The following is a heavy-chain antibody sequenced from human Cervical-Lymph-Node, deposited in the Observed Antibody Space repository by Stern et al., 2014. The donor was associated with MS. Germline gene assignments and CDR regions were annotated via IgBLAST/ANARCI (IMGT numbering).Heavy chain of an antibody. CDR2: IIPIFGTA. D-gene: IGHD3-3*01. V-gene: IGHV1-69*01. CDR3: ARSAGYYSAMDV. Sequence: VKLVESGAEVKKPGSSVQVSCKTSGGTFSNSAFSWIRQAPGQGLEWMGGIIPIFGTATYAQRFQGRVTITAHESTSTAYMELSSLRSEDTALYYCARSAGYYSAMDVWGQGTTVTVSS. J-gene: IGHJ6*02. CDR1: GGTFSNSA.